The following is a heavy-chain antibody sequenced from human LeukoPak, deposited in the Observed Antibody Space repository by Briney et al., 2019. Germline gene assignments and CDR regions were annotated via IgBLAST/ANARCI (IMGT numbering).Heavy chain of an antibody. CDR1: GGTFSSYT. J-gene: IGHJ4*02. Sequence: SVKVSCKASGGTFSSYTISWVRQAPGQGLEWMGRIIPILGIANYAQKFQGRVTITADKSTSTAYMELSSLRSEDTAVYYCARDLPYSSSSLTFDYWGQGTLVTVSS. CDR3: ARDLPYSSSSLTFDY. CDR2: IIPILGIA. V-gene: IGHV1-69*04. D-gene: IGHD6-6*01.